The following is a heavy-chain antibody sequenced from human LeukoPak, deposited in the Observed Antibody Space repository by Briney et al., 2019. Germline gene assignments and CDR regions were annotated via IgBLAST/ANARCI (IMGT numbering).Heavy chain of an antibody. CDR2: IYSGGST. CDR1: GFTVSSNY. Sequence: GGSLRLSCAASGFTVSSNYMSWVRQAPGKGLEWVSVIYSGGSTYYADSVKGRFTISRDNSKNTLYLQMNSLRAEDTAVYYCARGPTMVRGVIANWFDPWGQGTLVTVSS. D-gene: IGHD3-10*01. J-gene: IGHJ5*02. CDR3: ARGPTMVRGVIANWFDP. V-gene: IGHV3-66*01.